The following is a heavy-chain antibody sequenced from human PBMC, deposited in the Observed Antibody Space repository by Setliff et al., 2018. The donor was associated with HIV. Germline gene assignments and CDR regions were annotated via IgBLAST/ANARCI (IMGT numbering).Heavy chain of an antibody. Sequence: PSETLSLTCTVSGDSINKYYWSWIRQPPGKGLEWIGFIYISGSTMYNPSLESRVTMSLDTSKNQVSLKLTSVTAADTAVYYCARRSIVGSTRGYYYYALDVWGQGTTVTVSS. CDR1: GDSINKYY. CDR2: IYISGST. D-gene: IGHD1-26*01. V-gene: IGHV4-4*09. CDR3: ARRSIVGSTRGYYYYALDV. J-gene: IGHJ6*02.